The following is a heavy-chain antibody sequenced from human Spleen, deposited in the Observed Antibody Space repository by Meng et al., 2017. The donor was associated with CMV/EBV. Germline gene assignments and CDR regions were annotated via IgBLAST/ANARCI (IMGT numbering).Heavy chain of an antibody. V-gene: IGHV3-48*03. CDR2: ISTSGSTM. J-gene: IGHJ4*02. CDR3: ARDIAAAGTVDY. Sequence: LKISCAASGFTFSSYEMNWVRQAPGQGLEWVSYISTSGSTMYYADSVKGRFTISRDNAKNSLYLQMNSLRAEDTAVYYCARDIAAAGTVDYWGQGTLVTVSS. CDR1: GFTFSSYE. D-gene: IGHD6-13*01.